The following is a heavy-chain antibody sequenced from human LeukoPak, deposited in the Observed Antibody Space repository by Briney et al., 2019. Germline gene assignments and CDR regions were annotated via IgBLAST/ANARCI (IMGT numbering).Heavy chain of an antibody. V-gene: IGHV3-66*01. J-gene: IGHJ4*02. Sequence: APLRLSCAASGITGSSYHMIWVRQAPGKLLEWASIIYSGDSTYYADSVKGRFTISRDNSKNTVYLQMNSLRAEDTAVYYCARDVTYWGQGTLVTVSS. CDR1: GITGSSYH. CDR2: IYSGDST. CDR3: ARDVTY.